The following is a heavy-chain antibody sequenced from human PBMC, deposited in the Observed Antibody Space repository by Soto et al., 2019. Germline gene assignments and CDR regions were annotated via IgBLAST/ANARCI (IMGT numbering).Heavy chain of an antibody. V-gene: IGHV2-5*02. D-gene: IGHD3-10*01. CDR2: IYWDDVK. CDR3: VHRVSDGNRGLWFDP. J-gene: IGHJ5*02. CDR1: GFSLTTSGVG. Sequence: QITVKESGPPLVTPTQTLTLTCTFSGFSLTTSGVGVGWIRQPPGQALEWLALIYWDDVKWYSPSLKSRLTITKYTSNNHVVLTMTNMDPVDTATYYCVHRVSDGNRGLWFDPWGQGTMVTVFS.